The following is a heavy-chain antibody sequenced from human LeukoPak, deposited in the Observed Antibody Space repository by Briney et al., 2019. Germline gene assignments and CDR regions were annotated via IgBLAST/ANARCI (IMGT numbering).Heavy chain of an antibody. Sequence: GGSLRLSCAASGFTFSSYAMSWVRQAPGKGLEWVSSISYTGTYIYYADSVKGRFTISRDNAQNSLYLQMNSLRAEDTAIYYCVRDRGSYRPIDYWGQGTLVTVSS. D-gene: IGHD1-26*01. CDR3: VRDRGSYRPIDY. J-gene: IGHJ4*02. V-gene: IGHV3-21*04. CDR2: ISYTGTYI. CDR1: GFTFSSYA.